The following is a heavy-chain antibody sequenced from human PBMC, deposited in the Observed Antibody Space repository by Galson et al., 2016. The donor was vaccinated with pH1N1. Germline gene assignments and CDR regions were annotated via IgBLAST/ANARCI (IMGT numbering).Heavy chain of an antibody. CDR2: ITPVLRTA. Sequence: SVKVSCKASGGPFSSYTISWVRQAPGQGLEWVGRITPVLRTATYAQKFQGRITITADKSTNTVYMQLSSLRSDGTAVYYCARDGRVTVVVTDDALDVWGQGTVLTVSS. V-gene: IGHV1-69*08. CDR1: GGPFSSYT. CDR3: ARDGRVTVVVTDDALDV. J-gene: IGHJ3*01. D-gene: IGHD2-15*01.